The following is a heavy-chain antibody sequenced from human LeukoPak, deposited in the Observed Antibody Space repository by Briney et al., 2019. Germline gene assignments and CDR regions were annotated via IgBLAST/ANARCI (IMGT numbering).Heavy chain of an antibody. CDR1: GGSFSGYY. V-gene: IGHV4-34*01. Sequence: PETLSLTCAVYGGSFSGYYWSWIRQPPGKGLEWIGEINHSGSTNYNPSLKSRVTISVDTSKNQFSLKLSSVTAADTAVYYCARRYFDWLLRYNWFDPWGQGTLVTVSS. D-gene: IGHD3-9*01. CDR2: INHSGST. CDR3: ARRYFDWLLRYNWFDP. J-gene: IGHJ5*02.